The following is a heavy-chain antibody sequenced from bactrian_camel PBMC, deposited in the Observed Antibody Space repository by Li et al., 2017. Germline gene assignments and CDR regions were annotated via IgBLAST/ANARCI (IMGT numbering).Heavy chain of an antibody. Sequence: HVQLVESGGGSVQVGGSLTLSCAPSTYTHNRYWMAWFRQAPGQQREAVASINTDGIPVYYATSVKGRFTISRDDAKNTVYLQLNDLKTEDMAMYYCAARKTYGGSQPYDYWSQGTQVTVS. D-gene: IGHD6*01. CDR3: AARKTYGGSQPYDY. V-gene: IGHV3S6*01. CDR1: TYTHNRYW. J-gene: IGHJ4*01. CDR2: INTDGIPV.